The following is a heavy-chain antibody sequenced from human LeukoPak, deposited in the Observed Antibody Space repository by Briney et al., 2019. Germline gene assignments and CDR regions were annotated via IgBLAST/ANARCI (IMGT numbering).Heavy chain of an antibody. Sequence: GGSLRLSCAASGFTFSSYAMTWVRQAPGKGLEWVSASSGSGGITYYADSVKGRFTISRDNSKDTLFLQLNSLTAADTAMYFCAKASVAIPQYCNSWGQGTLVTVSS. J-gene: IGHJ5*02. V-gene: IGHV3-23*01. D-gene: IGHD2-2*02. CDR3: AKASVAIPQYCNS. CDR2: SSGSGGIT. CDR1: GFTFSSYA.